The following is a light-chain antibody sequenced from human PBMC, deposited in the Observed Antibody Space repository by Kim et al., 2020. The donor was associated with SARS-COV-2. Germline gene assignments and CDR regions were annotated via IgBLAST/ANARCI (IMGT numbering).Light chain of an antibody. CDR2: DVS. V-gene: IGLV2-14*03. J-gene: IGLJ2*01. CDR1: SSDVGGYNY. Sequence: QSALTQSASMSGSSGQSITISCTGSSSDVGGYNYVSWYQQQPGKAPKLLLFDVSNRPSGVSTRFSGSKSGNTASLTISGLQAEDEAFYHCSSYTTSSAYVIFGGGTQLTVL. CDR3: SSYTTSSAYVI.